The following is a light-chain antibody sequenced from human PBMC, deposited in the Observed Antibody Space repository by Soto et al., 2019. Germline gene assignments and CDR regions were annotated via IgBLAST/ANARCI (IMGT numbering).Light chain of an antibody. CDR2: GAT. Sequence: EIVLTQSPGTLSLSPGERAALSCRASQSVGSNYLAWYQQKPGQAPRLLIDGATSRATGIPDRFSGSGSGTDFTLTISRLEPEDFAVYYCQQYQNSPRTFGQGTKVDIK. CDR1: QSVGSNY. V-gene: IGKV3-20*01. J-gene: IGKJ1*01. CDR3: QQYQNSPRT.